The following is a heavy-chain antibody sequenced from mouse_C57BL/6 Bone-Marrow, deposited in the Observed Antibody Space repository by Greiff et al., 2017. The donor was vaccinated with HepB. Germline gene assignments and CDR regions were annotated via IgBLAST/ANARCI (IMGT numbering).Heavy chain of an antibody. CDR3: ARDYYGSSAWFAY. CDR2: IDPSDSYT. V-gene: IGHV1-50*01. D-gene: IGHD1-1*01. CDR1: GYTFTSYW. J-gene: IGHJ3*01. Sequence: QVQLKQPGAELVKPGASVKLSCKASGYTFTSYWMQWVKQRPGQGLEWIGEIDPSDSYTNYNQKFKGKATLTVDKSSSTAYMQLSSLTSEDSAVYYCARDYYGSSAWFAYWGQGTLVTVSA.